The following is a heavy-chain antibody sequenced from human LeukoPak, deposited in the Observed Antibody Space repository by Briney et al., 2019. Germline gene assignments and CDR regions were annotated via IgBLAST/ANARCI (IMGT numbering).Heavy chain of an antibody. CDR1: GGSISSFY. CDR3: ARRFQYSSSWYGGFDP. D-gene: IGHD6-13*01. CDR2: MFASGST. Sequence: PETLSLTCTVSGGSISSFYWNWIRQPAGKGLEWIGRMFASGSTIYNPSLTSRVTMSVDASKNHIYLSLSSVTAADTAVYYCARRFQYSSSWYGGFDPWGQGILVTVSS. J-gene: IGHJ5*02. V-gene: IGHV4-4*07.